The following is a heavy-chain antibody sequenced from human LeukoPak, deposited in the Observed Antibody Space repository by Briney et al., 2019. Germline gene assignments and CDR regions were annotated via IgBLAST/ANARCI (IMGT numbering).Heavy chain of an antibody. J-gene: IGHJ4*02. CDR3: ARDNSYGSPLDH. CDR2: IWNDAKKT. CDR1: GFTFSSYG. V-gene: IGHV3-33*08. D-gene: IGHD3-10*01. Sequence: PGGSLRLSCAASGFTFSSYGMHWVRQAPGKGLEWVALIWNDAKKTYYRDSVKGRFTISRDNSKNTLSLQMNSLRAEDTALYYCARDNSYGSPLDHWGQGTLVIVSS.